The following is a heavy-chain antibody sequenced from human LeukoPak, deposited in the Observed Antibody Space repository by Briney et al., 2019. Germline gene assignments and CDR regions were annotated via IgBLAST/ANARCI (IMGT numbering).Heavy chain of an antibody. J-gene: IGHJ4*02. D-gene: IGHD1-26*01. CDR2: INPKTGVT. CDR3: ARDLAMYSPDLDY. V-gene: IGHV1-2*02. Sequence: ASVKVSCKASGYTFTDYYLHWVRQAPGHGLEWMGWINPKTGVTKYAQNFQGRVTMTRDTSINTAYVEVSRLRSDDTAVFYCARDLAMYSPDLDYWGQGTLVTVSS. CDR1: GYTFTDYY.